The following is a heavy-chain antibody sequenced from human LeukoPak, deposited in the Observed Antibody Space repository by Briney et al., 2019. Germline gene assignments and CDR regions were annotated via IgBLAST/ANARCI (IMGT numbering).Heavy chain of an antibody. D-gene: IGHD6-19*01. CDR2: ISAYNGNT. CDR3: ARGPHSSGWYRDPYFDY. V-gene: IGHV1-18*01. Sequence: ASVKVSCKASGYTFTSYGISWVRQAPGQGLEWMGWISAYNGNTNYAQKLQGRVTMTTDTSTSTAYMELRSLRSDDTAVYYCARGPHSSGWYRDPYFDYWAREPWSPSPQ. CDR1: GYTFTSYG. J-gene: IGHJ4*02.